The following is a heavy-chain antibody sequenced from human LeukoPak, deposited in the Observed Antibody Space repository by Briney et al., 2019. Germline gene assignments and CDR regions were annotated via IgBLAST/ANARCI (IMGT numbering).Heavy chain of an antibody. CDR2: ISSTGGYI. J-gene: IGHJ4*02. CDR1: GFTFTTYA. D-gene: IGHD4-17*01. Sequence: GGSLRLSCAASGFTFTTYAMNWVRQAPGKGLEWVSSISSTGGYISYADSVKGRFTISRDNAKNSLYLQMNSLRAEDTAVYYCARDSYGDYFYDYWGQGTLVTVSS. V-gene: IGHV3-21*01. CDR3: ARDSYGDYFYDY.